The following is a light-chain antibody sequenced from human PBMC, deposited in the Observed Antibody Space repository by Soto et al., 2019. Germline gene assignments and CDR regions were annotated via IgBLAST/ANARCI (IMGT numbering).Light chain of an antibody. CDR1: QSISFW. J-gene: IGKJ5*01. V-gene: IGKV1-5*03. Sequence: DIQMTQSPSTLSASVGDRVTITCRASQSISFWLAWYQQKPGKAPNLLIYRASSLESGVPSRFSGSGSGTEFTLTISSLQPDDFATYYCQHYNSYPITFGQGTRL. CDR2: RAS. CDR3: QHYNSYPIT.